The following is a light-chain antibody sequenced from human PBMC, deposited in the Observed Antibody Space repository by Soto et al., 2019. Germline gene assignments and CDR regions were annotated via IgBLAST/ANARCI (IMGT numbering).Light chain of an antibody. J-gene: IGKJ1*01. Sequence: EIVLTPSPATLSLSPGERATLSCRASQSVSRYLAWYQQTPGQAPRLLIYDASNRATGIPARFSGSGSGTDFTLTISSLEPEDFAVYYCQQRSSWPWTFGQGTRWIS. CDR2: DAS. V-gene: IGKV3-11*01. CDR3: QQRSSWPWT. CDR1: QSVSRY.